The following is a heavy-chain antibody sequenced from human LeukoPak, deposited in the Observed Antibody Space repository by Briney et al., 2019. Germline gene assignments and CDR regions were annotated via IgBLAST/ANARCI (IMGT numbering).Heavy chain of an antibody. CDR3: ARVGVVVAATAFDY. J-gene: IGHJ4*02. CDR1: GGSISSYY. V-gene: IGHV4-59*01. Sequence: TSETLSLTCTVSGGSISSYYWSWIRQPPGKGPEWIGYIYYSGSTNYNPSLKSRVTISVDTSKNQFSLKLSSVTAADTAVYYCARVGVVVAATAFDYWGQGTLVTVSS. CDR2: IYYSGST. D-gene: IGHD2-15*01.